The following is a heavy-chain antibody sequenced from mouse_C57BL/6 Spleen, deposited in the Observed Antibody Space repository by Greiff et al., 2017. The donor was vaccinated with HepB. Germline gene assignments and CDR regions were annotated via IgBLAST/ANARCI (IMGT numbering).Heavy chain of an antibody. CDR2: IYPGDGDT. CDR3: ARSGYGNSWFAY. J-gene: IGHJ3*01. D-gene: IGHD2-10*02. V-gene: IGHV1-82*01. CDR1: GYAFSSSW. Sequence: VQLQQSGPELVKPAASVKISCKASGYAFSSSWMNWVKQRPGKGLEWIGRIYPGDGDTNYNGKFKGKATLTADKSSSTAYMQLSSLTSEDSAVYFCARSGYGNSWFAYWGQGTLVTVSA.